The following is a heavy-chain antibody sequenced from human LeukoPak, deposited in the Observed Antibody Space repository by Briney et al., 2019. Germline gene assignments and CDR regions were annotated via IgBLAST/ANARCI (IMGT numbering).Heavy chain of an antibody. Sequence: ASVKVSCKASGYTFTSYGISWVRQAPGQGLERMGWISAYNGNTNYAQKLQGRVTMTTDTSTSTAYMELRSLRSDDTAVYYCARDLGTVTTWYFDYWGQGTLVTVSS. D-gene: IGHD4-17*01. V-gene: IGHV1-18*01. CDR2: ISAYNGNT. CDR3: ARDLGTVTTWYFDY. CDR1: GYTFTSYG. J-gene: IGHJ4*02.